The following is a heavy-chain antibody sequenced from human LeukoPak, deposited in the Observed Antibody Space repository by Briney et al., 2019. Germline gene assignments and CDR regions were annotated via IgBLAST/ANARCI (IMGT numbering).Heavy chain of an antibody. V-gene: IGHV3-21*04. Sequence: GGSLRLSCAASGFTFSIYTMNWVRQAPGKGLEWVSSISSSNSYIYYADSVKGRFTISRDNAKNSLYLQMNSLRAEDTAVYYCARVTYYYDSSGYYISNGHAFDIWGQGTMVTVSS. CDR2: ISSSNSYI. CDR3: ARVTYYYDSSGYYISNGHAFDI. J-gene: IGHJ3*02. D-gene: IGHD3-22*01. CDR1: GFTFSIYT.